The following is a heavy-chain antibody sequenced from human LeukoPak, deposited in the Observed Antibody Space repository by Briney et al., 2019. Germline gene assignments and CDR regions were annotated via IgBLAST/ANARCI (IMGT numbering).Heavy chain of an antibody. CDR1: GFTFSSYW. Sequence: GGSLRLSCAASGFTFSSYWMSWVRQAPGKGLEWVANIKQDGSEKYYVDSVKGRFTISRDNAKNSLYLQMNSLRAEDTAVYYCARGRYSSFYYFDYWGQGTLVTVSS. J-gene: IGHJ4*02. CDR2: IKQDGSEK. CDR3: ARGRYSSFYYFDY. V-gene: IGHV3-7*01. D-gene: IGHD6-19*01.